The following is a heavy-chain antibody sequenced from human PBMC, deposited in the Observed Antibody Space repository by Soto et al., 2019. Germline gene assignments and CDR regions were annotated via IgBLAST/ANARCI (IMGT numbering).Heavy chain of an antibody. Sequence: QVQLVESGGGVVQPGRSLRLSCAASGFFFSAYGMHWVRQAPGKGLEWVAMIYYDGNNKYYADSVKGRFTISRDNSKNSLYLQMKSLRVEDTSVYYCARVGGTVTSDYWGQGTLVIVSS. J-gene: IGHJ4*02. D-gene: IGHD4-17*01. CDR2: IYYDGNNK. V-gene: IGHV3-33*01. CDR1: GFFFSAYG. CDR3: ARVGGTVTSDY.